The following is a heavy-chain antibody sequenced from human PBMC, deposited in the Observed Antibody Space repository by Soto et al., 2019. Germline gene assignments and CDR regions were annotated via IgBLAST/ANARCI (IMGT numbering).Heavy chain of an antibody. V-gene: IGHV1-18*01. CDR1: GYTFSNYG. D-gene: IGHD2-2*01. J-gene: IGHJ5*02. Sequence: ASVKVSCKTSGYTFSNYGITWVRQAPGQPLEWLGWISLYSDGTNYAQKFQGRVAMTTDTSTTTAYMELRSLRSDDTAVYYCARVVPGAEAWFGPWGQGTLVTVSS. CDR3: ARVVPGAEAWFGP. CDR2: ISLYSDGT.